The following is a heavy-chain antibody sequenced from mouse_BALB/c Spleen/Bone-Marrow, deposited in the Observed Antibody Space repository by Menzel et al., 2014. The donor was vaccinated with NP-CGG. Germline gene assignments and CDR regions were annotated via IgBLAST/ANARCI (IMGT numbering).Heavy chain of an antibody. V-gene: IGHV1-7*01. D-gene: IGHD1-1*01. CDR3: ATYVGFAF. Sequence: VQLQQSGAELAKPGASVKMSCKASGYTFTTYWMHWVKQRPGQGLEWIGYINPSTGYIKYNQKFKDKATLTADKSSSTAFMQLSSLTSEDSAVYYCATYVGFAFWGQGTLVTVSA. CDR1: GYTFTTYW. CDR2: INPSTGYI. J-gene: IGHJ3*01.